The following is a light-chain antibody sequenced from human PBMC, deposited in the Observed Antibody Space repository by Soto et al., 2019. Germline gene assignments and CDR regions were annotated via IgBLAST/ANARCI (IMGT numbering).Light chain of an antibody. CDR2: GAS. J-gene: IGKJ5*01. V-gene: IGKV3D-15*01. CDR1: QFVSSN. Sequence: IVMPPSPVTLSVSPVEIAGLSCISSQFVSSNLAWYQQKPGQAPRLLIYGASTRATGIPARFSGSGSGTEFTLTISNLQSEDFAVYFCQQYHNLPPITFGQGTRLEIK. CDR3: QQYHNLPPIT.